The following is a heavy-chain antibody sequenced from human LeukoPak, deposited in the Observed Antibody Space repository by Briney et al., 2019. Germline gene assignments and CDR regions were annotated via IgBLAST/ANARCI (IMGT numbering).Heavy chain of an antibody. CDR3: AKDVDGIVVVPAAMFHY. V-gene: IGHV3-23*01. J-gene: IGHJ4*02. CDR1: GFTFSSYA. D-gene: IGHD2-2*01. Sequence: PGGSLRLSCAASGFTFSSYAMSWVRQAPGKGLEWVSAIRGSGGSTYYADSVKGRFTISRDNSKNTLYLRMNSLRAEDTAVYYCAKDVDGIVVVPAAMFHYWGQGTLVTVSS. CDR2: IRGSGGST.